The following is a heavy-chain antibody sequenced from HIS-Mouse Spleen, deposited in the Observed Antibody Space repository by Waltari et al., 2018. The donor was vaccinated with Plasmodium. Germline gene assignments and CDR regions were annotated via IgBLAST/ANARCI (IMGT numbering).Heavy chain of an antibody. D-gene: IGHD5-18*01. CDR1: GFTFDDYA. V-gene: IGHV3-9*01. CDR3: AKAIQLWSLDY. Sequence: EVQLVESGGGLVQPGRSLRLSCAASGFTFDDYAMHWVRQAPGKGMEWFSGISWNSGSIGYADSVKGRFTISRDNAKNSLYLQMNSLRAEDTALYYCAKAIQLWSLDYWGQGTLVTVSS. CDR2: ISWNSGSI. J-gene: IGHJ4*02.